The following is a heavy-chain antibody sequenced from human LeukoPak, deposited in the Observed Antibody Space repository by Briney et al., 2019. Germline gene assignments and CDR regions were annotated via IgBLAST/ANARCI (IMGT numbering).Heavy chain of an antibody. V-gene: IGHV4-59*08. Sequence: PSETPSLTCTVSGGSISSYYWSWIRQPPGKGLEWIGYIYYSGSTNYNPSLKSRVTISVDTSKNQFSLKLSSVTAAGTAVYYCARLGPEVYGGNRVFDYWGQGTLVTVSS. D-gene: IGHD4-23*01. CDR3: ARLGPEVYGGNRVFDY. CDR2: IYYSGST. CDR1: GGSISSYY. J-gene: IGHJ4*02.